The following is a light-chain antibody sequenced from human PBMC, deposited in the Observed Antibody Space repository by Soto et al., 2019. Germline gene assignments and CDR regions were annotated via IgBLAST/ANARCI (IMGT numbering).Light chain of an antibody. CDR3: QQYNSYPWT. V-gene: IGKV1-5*01. J-gene: IGKJ1*01. CDR2: DAS. Sequence: DIQMTQSPSTLSASVGDRVTITCRASQSISSWLAWYQQKPGKAPKLLIYDASSLESGVPSRFSGSGSGTEFTLTISSLQPDDLGAYYCQQYNSYPWTFGQGTKVEIK. CDR1: QSISSW.